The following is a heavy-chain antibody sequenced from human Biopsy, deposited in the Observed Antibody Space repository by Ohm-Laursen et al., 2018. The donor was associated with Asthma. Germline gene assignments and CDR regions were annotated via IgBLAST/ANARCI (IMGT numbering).Heavy chain of an antibody. J-gene: IGHJ6*02. V-gene: IGHV1-69*01. Sequence: SSVKVSCKASGDSLGSFINYAISWVRQAPRQGLEWMGGLIPVLGTADYAPMFEGRVTITADESTSTAYLELTSLRFEDTAVYYCARGYSGTDRIVYYYSGMEVWGQGTTVTVSS. CDR2: LIPVLGTA. CDR3: ARGYSGTDRIVYYYSGMEV. D-gene: IGHD5-12*01. CDR1: GDSLGSFINYA.